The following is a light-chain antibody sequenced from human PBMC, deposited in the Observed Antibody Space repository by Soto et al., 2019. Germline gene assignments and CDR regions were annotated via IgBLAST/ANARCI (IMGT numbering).Light chain of an antibody. V-gene: IGLV2-14*03. Sequence: QSALTQPASVSGSPGQSITISCTGTSSDVGAYDYVSWYQQHPDKAPKLMIYEVSNRPSGVSDRFSGSKSVNTATLTISGLQAEDEADYYCSSYTRSSTRVFGTGTKATVL. J-gene: IGLJ1*01. CDR3: SSYTRSSTRV. CDR1: SSDVGAYDY. CDR2: EVS.